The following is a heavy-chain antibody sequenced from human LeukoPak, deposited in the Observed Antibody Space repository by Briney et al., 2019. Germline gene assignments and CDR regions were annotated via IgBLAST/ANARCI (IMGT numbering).Heavy chain of an antibody. CDR3: ARGIVAAAGKNWFDP. CDR2: INPNSGGT. D-gene: IGHD6-13*01. V-gene: IGHV1-2*02. CDR1: GYTFTGYY. Sequence: ASVKVSCKTSGYTFTGYYMHWVRQAPGQGLEWMGWINPNSGGTNYAQKFQGRVTMTRDTSISTAYMELSRLRSDDTAVYYCARGIVAAAGKNWFDPWGQGTLVTVSP. J-gene: IGHJ5*02.